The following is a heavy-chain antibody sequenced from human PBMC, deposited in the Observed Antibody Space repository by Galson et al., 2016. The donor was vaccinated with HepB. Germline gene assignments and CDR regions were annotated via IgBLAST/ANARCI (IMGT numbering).Heavy chain of an antibody. CDR1: GFTFSTYW. CDR2: INEGGGER. CDR3: ARVGGATNDY. V-gene: IGHV3-7*01. J-gene: IGHJ4*02. Sequence: SLRLSCAASGFTFSTYWMSWVRQAPGKGLECVANINEGGGERYYVGSVEGRFTISRDNAKNSLYLQMNSLRDEDTAVYYCARVGGATNDYWGRGTLVTVSS. D-gene: IGHD1-26*01.